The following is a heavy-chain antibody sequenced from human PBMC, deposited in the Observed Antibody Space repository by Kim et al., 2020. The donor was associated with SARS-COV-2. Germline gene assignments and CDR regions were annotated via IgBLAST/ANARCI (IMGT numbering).Heavy chain of an antibody. CDR1: GWSFSGYY. J-gene: IGHJ6*01. V-gene: IGHV4-34*01. CDR3: SSVSFTLILFVFIPSYY. D-gene: IGHD3-3*01. Sequence: SETLSLTCAVSGWSFSGYYLSWIRQPPGKGLEWIADINHCGSTNYYPSLMSRLSIFFDTSTNHSSLLLISVPAADTPAFYSSSVSFTLILFVFIPSYY. CDR2: INHCGST.